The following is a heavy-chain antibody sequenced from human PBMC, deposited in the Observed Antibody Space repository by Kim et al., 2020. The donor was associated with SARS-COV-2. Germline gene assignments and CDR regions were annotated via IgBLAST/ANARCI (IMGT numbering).Heavy chain of an antibody. CDR2: IYSGGST. CDR1: GFTVSSNY. V-gene: IGHV3-53*01. J-gene: IGHJ6*03. D-gene: IGHD1-7*01. Sequence: GGSLRLSCAASGFTVSSNYMSWVRQAPGKGLEWVSVIYSGGSTYYADSVKGRFTISRDNSKNTLYLQMNSLRAEDTAVYYCARGRAYNWNYSFYYYYYMDVWGKGTTVTVSS. CDR3: ARGRAYNWNYSFYYYYYMDV.